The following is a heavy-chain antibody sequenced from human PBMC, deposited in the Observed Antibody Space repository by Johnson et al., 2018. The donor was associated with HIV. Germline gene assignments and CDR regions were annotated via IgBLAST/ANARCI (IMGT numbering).Heavy chain of an antibody. CDR2: IKTKTEGGTT. Sequence: VQLVESGGVVVQPGGSLRLSCKASGFTFDDYGMSWVRQAPGKGLEWLGRIKTKTEGGTTDYAAPAKGRFPISRDDSINTVYLQMNSLKSEDMAVYYCTTGDCSGGSCHAFDIWGQGTMVTVSS. D-gene: IGHD2-15*01. CDR3: TTGDCSGGSCHAFDI. V-gene: IGHV3-15*01. J-gene: IGHJ3*02. CDR1: GFTFDDYG.